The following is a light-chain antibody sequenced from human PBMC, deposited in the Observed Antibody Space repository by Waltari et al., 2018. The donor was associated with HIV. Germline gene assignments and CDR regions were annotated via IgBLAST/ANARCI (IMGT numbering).Light chain of an antibody. CDR3: QQLNSYRA. Sequence: DIKLTQSPSFLSASVGDRVPITCRASQVISSYLAWYQQKPGKAPKLLIYAASTLQSGVPSRFSGSGSGTEFTLTISSLQPEDFATYYCQQLNSYRAFGQGTKVEIK. J-gene: IGKJ1*01. CDR2: AAS. CDR1: QVISSY. V-gene: IGKV1-9*01.